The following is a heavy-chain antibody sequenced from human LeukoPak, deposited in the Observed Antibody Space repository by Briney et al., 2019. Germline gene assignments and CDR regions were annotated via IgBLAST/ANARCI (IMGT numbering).Heavy chain of an antibody. CDR3: ARVAGYHSSGWRATWFDP. D-gene: IGHD6-19*01. J-gene: IGHJ5*02. CDR2: KNPNTGAT. V-gene: IGHV1-2*02. CDR1: GYTFTGDY. Sequence: ASAKLSCKASGYTFTGDYMHCVRQTPGQGREWRVGKNPNTGATNYAQNSQGRVTMTSDTSIITAYMELSRLRSDDTAVYYCARVAGYHSSGWRATWFDPWGQGTLVTVSS.